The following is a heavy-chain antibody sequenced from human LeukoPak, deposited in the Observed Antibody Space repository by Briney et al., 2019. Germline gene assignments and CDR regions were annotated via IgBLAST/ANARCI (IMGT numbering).Heavy chain of an antibody. D-gene: IGHD3-10*01. V-gene: IGHV3-30*02. CDR2: IRYDGSNR. J-gene: IGHJ4*02. CDR3: AKDTRGDYGWDFDY. CDR1: GFAFSNYA. Sequence: GGSLTLSCSASGFAFSNYAMHWVRLAPGQGLQGVAFIRYDGSNRYYADSVKGRFTISRDNSKNTLYLQMNSLRAEDAAVYHCAKDTRGDYGWDFDYWGQGTLVTVSS.